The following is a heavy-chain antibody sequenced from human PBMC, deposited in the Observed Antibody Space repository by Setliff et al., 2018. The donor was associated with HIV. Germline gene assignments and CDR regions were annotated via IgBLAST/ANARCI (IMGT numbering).Heavy chain of an antibody. J-gene: IGHJ5*02. V-gene: IGHV7-4-1*02. D-gene: IGHD3-9*01. CDR2: INTETGNP. CDR3: ATSHYDILTYWFDP. CDR1: GYTLTTFG. Sequence: GASVKVSCKASGYTLTTFGISWVRQARGQGLEWMGWINTETGNPMYAQGFRGRFVFSLDTSVSTAYLQISSLKAEDTAVYYCATSHYDILTYWFDPWGQGTLVTVSS.